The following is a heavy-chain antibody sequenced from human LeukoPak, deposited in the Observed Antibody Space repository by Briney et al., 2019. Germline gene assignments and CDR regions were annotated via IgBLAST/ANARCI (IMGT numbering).Heavy chain of an antibody. CDR1: GGSISTYY. D-gene: IGHD3-10*01. CDR3: ASHIYRGSFDY. Sequence: SETLSLTCTVSGGSISTYYWSWIRQPPGKGLEWIGYIYYSGNTNYNPSLKSRVAISVDTSKNQFSLRLSPVTAADTAVYYCASHIYRGSFDYWGQGTLVTVSS. CDR2: IYYSGNT. J-gene: IGHJ4*02. V-gene: IGHV4-59*08.